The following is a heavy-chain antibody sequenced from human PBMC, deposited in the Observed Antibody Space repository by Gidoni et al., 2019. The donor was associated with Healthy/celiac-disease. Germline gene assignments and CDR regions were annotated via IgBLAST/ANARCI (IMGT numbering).Heavy chain of an antibody. CDR2: IYYSGST. D-gene: IGHD3-3*01. CDR3: ARASSSFTIFGVVIAPNWFDP. V-gene: IGHV4-39*07. CDR1: GGSISSSSYY. Sequence: QLQLQESGPGLVKPSETLSLTCTVSGGSISSSSYYWGWIRQPPGKGLEWIGGIYYSGSTYYNPSLKSRVTISVDTSKNQFSLKLSSVTAADTAVYYCARASSSFTIFGVVIAPNWFDPWGQGTLVTVSS. J-gene: IGHJ5*02.